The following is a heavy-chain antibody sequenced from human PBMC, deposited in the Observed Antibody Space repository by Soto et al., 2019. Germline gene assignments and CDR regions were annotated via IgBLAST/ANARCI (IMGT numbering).Heavy chain of an antibody. Sequence: PSETLSLTCAVYGGSFSGYYWSWIRQPPGKGLEWIGEINHSGSTNYNPSLKSRVTISVDTSKNQFSLKLSSVTAADTAVYYCARNTYYYDTGVPGRPFDIWGQGTMVTVSS. CDR2: INHSGST. D-gene: IGHD3-22*01. CDR3: ARNTYYYDTGVPGRPFDI. CDR1: GGSFSGYY. J-gene: IGHJ3*02. V-gene: IGHV4-34*01.